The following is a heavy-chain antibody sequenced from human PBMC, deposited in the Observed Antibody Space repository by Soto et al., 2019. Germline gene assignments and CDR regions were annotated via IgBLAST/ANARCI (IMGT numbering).Heavy chain of an antibody. CDR2: VYNTGST. Sequence: QVQLQESGPGLVKPSQTLSLTCNVSGDSMTSGAYYWNWIRQHPGKGLEWIGYVYNTGSTDYNPSLKGRITISLDTSKNQFFLRLTSVTAADTAVYYCARELQVTTLFDSWGQGSLVTVSS. J-gene: IGHJ4*02. CDR3: ARELQVTTLFDS. D-gene: IGHD1-1*01. CDR1: GDSMTSGAYY. V-gene: IGHV4-31*02.